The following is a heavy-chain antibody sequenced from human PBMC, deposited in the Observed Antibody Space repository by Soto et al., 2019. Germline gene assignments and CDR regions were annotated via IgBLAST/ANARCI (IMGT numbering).Heavy chain of an antibody. CDR3: ARMVTCRVVTRRNWLDP. CDR2: IHAGNGNT. CDR1: GYTFTSYA. J-gene: IGHJ5*02. D-gene: IGHD2-21*02. V-gene: IGHV1-3*01. Sequence: ASVKVSCKASGYTFTSYAMHWVRQAPGQRLEWMGWIHAGNGNTKYSQKFQGRVTITRDTSASTGYMELSSLRSEDTAVYYCARMVTCRVVTRRNWLDPWGQGTLVTVSS.